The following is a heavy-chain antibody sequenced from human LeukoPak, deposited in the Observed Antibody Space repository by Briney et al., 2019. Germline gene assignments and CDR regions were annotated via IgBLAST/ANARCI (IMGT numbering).Heavy chain of an antibody. D-gene: IGHD2-15*01. CDR2: INSSGGST. V-gene: IGHV1-46*01. J-gene: IGHJ6*03. CDR1: GYTFTSYY. CDR3: ARDRGVLVARSASDYTDV. Sequence: ASVKVSCKASGYTFTSYYMHWVRQAPGQGLEWMGIINSSGGSTSYAQKFQGRVTMTRDTSTSTVYLELSSLRSEDTAVYYCARDRGVLVARSASDYTDVWGKGTTVTVSS.